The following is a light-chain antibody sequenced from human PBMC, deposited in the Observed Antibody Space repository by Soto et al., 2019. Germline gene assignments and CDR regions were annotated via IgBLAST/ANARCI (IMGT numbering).Light chain of an antibody. CDR1: TANIGTNA. Sequence: QSVLPQVPSVSAAPGQKVTITCSGSTANIGTNAVSWYQQLPGTAPKLLIYDNSKRPAGISDRFSGSKSGTSVTLGITGLQTGDEAEYYCGTWDSSLRGGVFGGGTKLTVL. CDR2: DNS. V-gene: IGLV1-51*01. CDR3: GTWDSSLRGGV. J-gene: IGLJ2*01.